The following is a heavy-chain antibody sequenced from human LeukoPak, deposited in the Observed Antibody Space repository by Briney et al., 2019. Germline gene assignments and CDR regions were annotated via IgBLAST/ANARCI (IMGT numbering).Heavy chain of an antibody. CDR1: GGSISSGDNS. Sequence: SQTLSLTCAVSGGSISSGDNSWSWIRQPPGKGLEWIGYIYYSGSTNYNPSLKSRVTISVDTSKNQFSLKLSSVTAADTAVYYCARRGYSGYEDWFDPWGQGTLVTVSS. J-gene: IGHJ5*02. D-gene: IGHD5-12*01. CDR3: ARRGYSGYEDWFDP. V-gene: IGHV4-30-4*07. CDR2: IYYSGST.